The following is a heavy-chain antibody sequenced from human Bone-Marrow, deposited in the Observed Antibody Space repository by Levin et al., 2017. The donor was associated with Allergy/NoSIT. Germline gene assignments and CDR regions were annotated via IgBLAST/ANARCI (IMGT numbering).Heavy chain of an antibody. J-gene: IGHJ3*02. CDR2: IISSGSYT. D-gene: IGHD3-10*01. CDR1: GFTFSDYY. V-gene: IGHV3-11*05. CDR3: ARDKGQRITMVRGVPDGLDS. Sequence: GGSLRLSCAASGFTFSDYYMSWVRQAPGKGLEWVSYIISSGSYTSYAASVKGRFTISRDNAKKSLYLQMHSLSAEDTAVYYFARDKGQRITMVRGVPDGLDSWGQGTMVTVSS.